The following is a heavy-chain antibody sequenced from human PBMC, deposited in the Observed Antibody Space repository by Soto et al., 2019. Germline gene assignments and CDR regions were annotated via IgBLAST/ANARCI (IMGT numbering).Heavy chain of an antibody. CDR2: IFSNDEK. Sequence: QVTLKESGPVLVKPTETLKLTCTVSGFSLSNARMGVSWIRQPPGKALEWLAHIFSNDEKSYSTSLKSRLPISKATSKSQVVLTMTNMDPVDTATYYCARTTVTTDAFYWFDPWGQGTLVTVYS. CDR3: ARTTVTTDAFYWFDP. J-gene: IGHJ5*02. CDR1: GFSLSNARMG. D-gene: IGHD4-4*01. V-gene: IGHV2-26*01.